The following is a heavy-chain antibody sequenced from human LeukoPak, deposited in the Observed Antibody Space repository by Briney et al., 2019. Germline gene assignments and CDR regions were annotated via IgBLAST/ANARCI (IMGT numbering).Heavy chain of an antibody. Sequence: GGSLRLCCAASGFTFRTYWMSWVRQAPGKGLEWVANIHQDGNEKYYVDSVEGRFTISRDNAKNSLYLQMNSLRVEDTAVYYCARGDDFSGDYWGQGTLVTVSS. CDR3: ARGDDFSGDY. D-gene: IGHD2-21*02. CDR2: IHQDGNEK. V-gene: IGHV3-7*04. CDR1: GFTFRTYW. J-gene: IGHJ4*02.